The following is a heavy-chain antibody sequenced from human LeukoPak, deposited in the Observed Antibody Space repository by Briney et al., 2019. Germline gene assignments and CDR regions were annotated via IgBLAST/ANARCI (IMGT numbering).Heavy chain of an antibody. CDR2: ISSSSSYI. Sequence: GGSLRLSCAASGFTFSSYSMNWVRQAPGKGLEGVSSISSSSSYIYYADSVKGRFTISRDNAKNSLYLQMNSLRAEDTAVYYCARAMYYYDSSCYYLGACDIWGQGTMVTVSS. CDR3: ARAMYYYDSSCYYLGACDI. CDR1: GFTFSSYS. V-gene: IGHV3-21*01. J-gene: IGHJ3*02. D-gene: IGHD3-22*01.